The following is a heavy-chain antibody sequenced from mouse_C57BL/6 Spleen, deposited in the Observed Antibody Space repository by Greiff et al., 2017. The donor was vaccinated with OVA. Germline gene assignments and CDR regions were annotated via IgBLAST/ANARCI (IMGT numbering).Heavy chain of an antibody. J-gene: IGHJ4*01. V-gene: IGHV1-82*01. CDR3: ARPYDYDEAYGMDY. Sequence: QVQLQQSGPELVKPGASVKISCKASGYAFSSSWMNWVKQRPGKGLEWIGRIYPGDGDNNYNGKFKGKAPLTADKSSSTDSMRHSSLTDEESTVNFCARPYDYDEAYGMDYWGQGTSVTVSS. CDR2: IYPGDGDN. CDR1: GYAFSSSW. D-gene: IGHD2-4*01.